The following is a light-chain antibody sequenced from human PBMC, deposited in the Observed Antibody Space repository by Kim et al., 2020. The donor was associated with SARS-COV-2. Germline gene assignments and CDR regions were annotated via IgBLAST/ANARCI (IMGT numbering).Light chain of an antibody. CDR1: SSDVGAYNY. Sequence: QPVLTQPASVSGSPGQSITISCTGTSSDVGAYNYVSWYQQHPDKAPKVMIYDVSNRPSGVSNRFSGSKSGNTASLTISGLQAEDEADYYCSSYASSNTVVFGGGTRVTVL. CDR3: SSYASSNTVV. J-gene: IGLJ2*01. CDR2: DVS. V-gene: IGLV2-14*03.